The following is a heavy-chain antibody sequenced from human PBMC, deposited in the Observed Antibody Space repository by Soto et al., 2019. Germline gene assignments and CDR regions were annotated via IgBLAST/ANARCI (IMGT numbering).Heavy chain of an antibody. J-gene: IGHJ4*02. CDR3: ARGFGRFNY. CDR2: IDGSGATK. Sequence: EVQLLESGGGLVQPGGSLRLSCRVSGFTFNDFEMNWVRQAPGKGPEWLAYIDGSGATKKYADSVRGRFTISRDNPNNSLFLQMSSLSAADTAIYYCARGFGRFNYWGQGTLVSVSS. D-gene: IGHD3-10*01. V-gene: IGHV3-48*03. CDR1: GFTFNDFE.